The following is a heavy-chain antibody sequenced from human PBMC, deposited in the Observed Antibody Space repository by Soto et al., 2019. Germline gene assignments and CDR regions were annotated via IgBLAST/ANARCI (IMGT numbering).Heavy chain of an antibody. CDR3: ARANYYDSSGYYQRVYFDY. V-gene: IGHV3-53*01. Sequence: PGGSLRLSCAASGFTVSSNYMSWVRQAPGKGLEWVSVIYSGGSTYYADSVKGRFTISRDNSKNTLYLQMNSLRAEDTAVYYCARANYYDSSGYYQRVYFDYWGQGTLVTVSS. CDR1: GFTVSSNY. J-gene: IGHJ4*02. CDR2: IYSGGST. D-gene: IGHD3-22*01.